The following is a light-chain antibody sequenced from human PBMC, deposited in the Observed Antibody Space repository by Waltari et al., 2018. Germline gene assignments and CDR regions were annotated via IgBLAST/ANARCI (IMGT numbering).Light chain of an antibody. V-gene: IGKV3-20*01. Sequence: ELVLTQSPGPLPLSPWERVSLPCTASQSVSRALAWYQQQPGQAPRLLMYGASSRATGISDRVSGSGSGTDFSLTISRLVPEDFAVYYCQHYVRLPATFGQGTKVEI. J-gene: IGKJ1*01. CDR3: QHYVRLPAT. CDR2: GAS. CDR1: QSVSRA.